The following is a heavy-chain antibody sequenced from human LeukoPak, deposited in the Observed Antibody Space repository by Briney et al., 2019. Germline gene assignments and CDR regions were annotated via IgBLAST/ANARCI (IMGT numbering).Heavy chain of an antibody. J-gene: IGHJ3*02. D-gene: IGHD4-17*01. Sequence: GGSLRLSCAASGFTVSSNYMSWVRQAPGKGLEWVSVIYSGGSTYYADSVKGRFTISRDNSKNTLYLQMNSLRAEDTAVYYCAATVTTEAFDIWGQGAMVTVSS. CDR1: GFTVSSNY. CDR2: IYSGGST. CDR3: AATVTTEAFDI. V-gene: IGHV3-53*01.